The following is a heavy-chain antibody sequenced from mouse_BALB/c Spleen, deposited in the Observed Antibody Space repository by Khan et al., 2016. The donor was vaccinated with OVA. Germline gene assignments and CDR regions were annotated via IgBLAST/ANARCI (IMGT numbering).Heavy chain of an antibody. CDR3: ARLAYYYNSEGFAY. V-gene: IGHV5-6*01. D-gene: IGHD1-1*02. CDR1: GSTFSTYG. J-gene: IGHJ3*01. Sequence: VQLKESGGDLVKTGGSLKLSCAASGSTFSTYGMSWVRQTPDKRLEWVATINTGGHYTYYIDSVKGRFTISRDNAKNILYLQMTSLRSEDTAMYYCARLAYYYNSEGFAYWGQGTLVTVSA. CDR2: INTGGHYT.